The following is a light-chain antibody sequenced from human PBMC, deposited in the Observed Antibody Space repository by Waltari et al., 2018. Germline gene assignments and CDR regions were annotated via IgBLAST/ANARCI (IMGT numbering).Light chain of an antibody. CDR2: RVS. Sequence: DVVMTQSPLPLPVTLGQAASISCQSSQSLVHSDGNTHLNWFQQRPGQSPRRLIYRVSNRDSGVPDRFSGSGSGTDFTLKISRVEAEDVGVYYCMQGTHWPYTFGQGTKLDIK. CDR3: MQGTHWPYT. V-gene: IGKV2-30*02. J-gene: IGKJ2*01. CDR1: QSLVHSDGNTH.